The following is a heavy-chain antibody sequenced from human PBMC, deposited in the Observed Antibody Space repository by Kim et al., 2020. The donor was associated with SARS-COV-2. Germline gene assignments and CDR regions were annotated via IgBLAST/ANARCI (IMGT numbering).Heavy chain of an antibody. CDR3: ARRYSSGWSSYYGMDV. D-gene: IGHD6-19*01. Sequence: SVKSRITITPDTSKNQFSLQLNSVTPEDTAVYYCARRYSSGWSSYYGMDVWGQGTTVTVSS. J-gene: IGHJ6*02. V-gene: IGHV6-1*01.